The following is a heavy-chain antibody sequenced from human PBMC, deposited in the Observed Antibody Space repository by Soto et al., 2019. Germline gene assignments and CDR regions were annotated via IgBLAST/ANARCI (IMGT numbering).Heavy chain of an antibody. J-gene: IGHJ5*02. CDR3: ARGRLSHNWFDP. Sequence: ASVKVSCKASGYSFTGYYMHWVRQAPGQGLEWMGWMNPNSGNTGYAQKFQGRVTMTRNTSISTAYMELSSLRSEDTAVYYCARGRLSHNWFDPWGQGTLVTVSS. CDR2: MNPNSGNT. D-gene: IGHD5-12*01. CDR1: GYSFTGYY. V-gene: IGHV1-8*02.